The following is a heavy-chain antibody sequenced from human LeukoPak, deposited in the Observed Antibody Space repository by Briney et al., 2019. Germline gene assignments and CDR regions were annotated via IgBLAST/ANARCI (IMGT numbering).Heavy chain of an antibody. J-gene: IGHJ4*02. Sequence: SDTLSLTCAVSGGSISSGGYSWSWIRQAPGKGLEWIGYIYHSGTAYYNPSLKSRVILSEDRSKNQFSLKLSSVTAADTAVYYCARGPYCSSTSCHSAFDYWGQGTLVTVSS. V-gene: IGHV4-30-2*01. CDR1: GGSISSGGYS. CDR3: ARGPYCSSTSCHSAFDY. D-gene: IGHD2-2*01. CDR2: IYHSGTA.